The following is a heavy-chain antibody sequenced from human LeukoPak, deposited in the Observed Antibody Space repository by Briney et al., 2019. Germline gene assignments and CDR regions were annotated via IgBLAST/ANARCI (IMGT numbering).Heavy chain of an antibody. CDR2: ISGSGGST. CDR3: AKGGSAAAKGKYYFDY. J-gene: IGHJ4*02. V-gene: IGHV3-23*01. Sequence: GGSLRLSCAASGFTFSAFAMSWVRQAPEKGLEWVSAISGSGGSTYYTDSVKGRFTISRDSSKTTLYLQMNSLRADDTAVYYCAKGGSAAAKGKYYFDYWGPGTLVTVSS. CDR1: GFTFSAFA. D-gene: IGHD6-13*01.